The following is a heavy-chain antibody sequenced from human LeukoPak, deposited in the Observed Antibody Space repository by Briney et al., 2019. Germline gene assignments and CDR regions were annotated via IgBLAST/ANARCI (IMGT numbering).Heavy chain of an antibody. V-gene: IGHV5-51*01. Sequence: GESLKISCKGSGYSFTSYWIAWVRQMPGKGLEWMGIIYPGDSDTRYSPSFQGQVTISADKSINTAYLQWSSLKASDTAMYYCAGLAPVGSYDSSGYYYFDYWGQGTLVTVSS. CDR3: AGLAPVGSYDSSGYYYFDY. J-gene: IGHJ4*02. CDR2: IYPGDSDT. CDR1: GYSFTSYW. D-gene: IGHD3-22*01.